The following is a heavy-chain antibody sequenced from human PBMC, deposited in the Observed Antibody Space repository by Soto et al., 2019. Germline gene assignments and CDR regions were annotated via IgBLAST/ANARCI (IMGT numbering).Heavy chain of an antibody. V-gene: IGHV1-8*01. CDR2: MNPNSGNT. D-gene: IGHD1-26*01. Sequence: ASVKVSCKASGYTFTSYDINWVRQATGQGLEWMGWMNPNSGNTGYAQKFQGRVTMTRNTSISTVYMELSSLRSEDTAVYYCARVASGSYRTVFDYWGQGTLVTVSS. CDR3: ARVASGSYRTVFDY. J-gene: IGHJ4*02. CDR1: GYTFTSYD.